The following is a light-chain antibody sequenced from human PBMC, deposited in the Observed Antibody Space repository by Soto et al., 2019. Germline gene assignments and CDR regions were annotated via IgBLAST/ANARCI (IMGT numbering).Light chain of an antibody. V-gene: IGKV2-28*01. Sequence: DIVVTQSPLSLPVTPGEPASISCRSSQSLLHSSGYNHLDWYLQKPGQSPQLLIYLGSNRASGVPDRFSGSGSGRDFTLKISRVEAEDVGVYYCMQALRPPYTFGQGTKLKIK. CDR1: QSLLHSSGYNH. CDR2: LGS. CDR3: MQALRPPYT. J-gene: IGKJ2*01.